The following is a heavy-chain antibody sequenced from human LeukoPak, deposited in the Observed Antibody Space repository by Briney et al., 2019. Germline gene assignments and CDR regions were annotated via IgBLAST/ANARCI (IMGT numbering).Heavy chain of an antibody. CDR3: ARDQIEMATIMDYYYGMDV. CDR2: ISSSSSYI. Sequence: PGGSLRLSCAASGFTFSSYSMNWVRQAPGKGLEWVSSISSSSSYIYYADSVKGRFTISRDNAKNSLYLQMNSLRAEDTAVYYCARDQIEMATIMDYYYGMDVWGQGTTVTVSS. J-gene: IGHJ6*02. CDR1: GFTFSSYS. D-gene: IGHD5-24*01. V-gene: IGHV3-21*01.